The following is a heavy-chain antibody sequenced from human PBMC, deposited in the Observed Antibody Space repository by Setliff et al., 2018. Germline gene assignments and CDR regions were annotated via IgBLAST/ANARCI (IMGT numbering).Heavy chain of an antibody. CDR2: IYYGGSA. CDR3: ARILGYCSGGSCYVPY. J-gene: IGHJ4*02. CDR1: GGSISSSNYY. Sequence: PSETLSLTCTVSGGSISSSNYYWGWIRQPPGKGLEWIGNIYYGGSAYYNPSLKSRVTISVDASKNQLSLKLSSVTAADTAMYYCARILGYCSGGSCYVPYWGQGTLVTVSS. D-gene: IGHD2-15*01. V-gene: IGHV4-39*07.